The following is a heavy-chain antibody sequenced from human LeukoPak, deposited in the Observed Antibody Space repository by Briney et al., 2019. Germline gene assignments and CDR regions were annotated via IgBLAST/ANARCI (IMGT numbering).Heavy chain of an antibody. D-gene: IGHD3-9*01. V-gene: IGHV4-34*01. CDR3: ARQPRNYDILSRAWFDP. CDR2: INHSGST. Sequence: SETLSLTCVVYGGSFSGYYWSWIRQPPGKGLEWIGEINHSGSTNYNPSLKSRVTISVDTSKNQFSLKLSSVTAADTAVYYCARQPRNYDILSRAWFDPWGQGTLVTVSS. J-gene: IGHJ5*02. CDR1: GGSFSGYY.